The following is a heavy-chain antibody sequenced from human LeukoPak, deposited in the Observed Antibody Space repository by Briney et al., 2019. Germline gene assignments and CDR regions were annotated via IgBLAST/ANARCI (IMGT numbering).Heavy chain of an antibody. Sequence: PSETLSLTCTVSGGSVSSGSYYWSWIRQPPGKGLEWIGYVYYHGGTNYNPSLKSRVTISVDTPKNQFSLKLTSVTAADTAVYYCARRVGTRDWYFDLWGRGTLVTVSS. D-gene: IGHD1-14*01. CDR3: ARRVGTRDWYFDL. V-gene: IGHV4-61*01. J-gene: IGHJ2*01. CDR1: GGSVSSGSYY. CDR2: VYYHGGT.